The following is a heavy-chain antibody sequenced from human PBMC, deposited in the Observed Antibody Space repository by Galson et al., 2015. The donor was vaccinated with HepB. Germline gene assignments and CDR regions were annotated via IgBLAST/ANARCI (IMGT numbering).Heavy chain of an antibody. V-gene: IGHV3-30*18. CDR2: ISYDGSNE. D-gene: IGHD6-19*01. Sequence: SLRLSCAASGFSFSNYGMHWVRQAPGKGLEGVAVISYDGSNEYYADSVRGRFTISRDNSKNTLFLQMNSLRPEDTAVYYCAKDGGYSSGWHYFDYWSQGTLVTVSS. CDR1: GFSFSNYG. J-gene: IGHJ4*02. CDR3: AKDGGYSSGWHYFDY.